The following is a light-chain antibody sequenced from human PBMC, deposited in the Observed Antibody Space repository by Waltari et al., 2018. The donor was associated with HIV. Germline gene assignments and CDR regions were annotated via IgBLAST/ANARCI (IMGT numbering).Light chain of an antibody. Sequence: EIVMTQSPATLSVSPGERATLSCRASQSVSSNLAWYQQKPGQAPRLLINGASTRATGIPARFSGSGSGTEFTLTISSLQSEDFAVYYCQQYNNWPGTFGQGTKVEIK. CDR3: QQYNNWPGT. J-gene: IGKJ1*01. CDR1: QSVSSN. CDR2: GAS. V-gene: IGKV3-15*01.